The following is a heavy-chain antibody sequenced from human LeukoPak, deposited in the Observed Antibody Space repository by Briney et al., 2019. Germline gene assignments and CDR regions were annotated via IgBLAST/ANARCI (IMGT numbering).Heavy chain of an antibody. CDR2: IWYDASNI. V-gene: IGHV3-33*01. Sequence: GGSLRLSCAASGFTFSSFVMHWVRQAPGKGLEWVAAIWYDASNIYYADSLKGRFTISRDNFKSTLYLQMNNLRAEDTAVYYCASLLDAFDIWGQGTMVTVSS. J-gene: IGHJ3*02. D-gene: IGHD3-10*01. CDR3: ASLLDAFDI. CDR1: GFTFSSFV.